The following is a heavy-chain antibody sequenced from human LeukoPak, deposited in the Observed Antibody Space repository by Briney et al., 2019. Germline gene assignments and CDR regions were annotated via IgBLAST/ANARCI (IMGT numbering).Heavy chain of an antibody. V-gene: IGHV3-30*18. CDR1: GFTFSRYG. CDR3: AKSDLGHRSRQVGHFDY. Sequence: GGSLRLSCAASGFTFSRYGMHWVRQAPGKGLEWLAVISYDGSDEYYADFVKGRFTISRDNSKNTLYLQMNSLRTEDTAVYYCAKSDLGHRSRQVGHFDYWGQGTLVTVSS. CDR2: ISYDGSDE. D-gene: IGHD2-15*01. J-gene: IGHJ4*02.